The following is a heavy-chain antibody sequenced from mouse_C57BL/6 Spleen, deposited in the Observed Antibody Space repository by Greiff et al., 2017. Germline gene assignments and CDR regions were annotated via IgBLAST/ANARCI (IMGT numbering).Heavy chain of an antibody. D-gene: IGHD2-5*01. CDR2: IDPETGGT. CDR3: KLYSNYGYFDV. V-gene: IGHV1-15*01. CDR1: GYTFTDYE. J-gene: IGHJ1*03. Sequence: QVHVKQSGAELVRPGASVTLSCKASGYTFTDYEMHWVKQTPVHGLEWIGAIDPETGGTAYNQKFKGKAILTADKSSSTAYMELRSLTSEDSAVYYCKLYSNYGYFDVWGTGTTVTVSS.